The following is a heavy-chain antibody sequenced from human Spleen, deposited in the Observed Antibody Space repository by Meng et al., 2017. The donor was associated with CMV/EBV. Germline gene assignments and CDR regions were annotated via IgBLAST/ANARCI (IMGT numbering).Heavy chain of an antibody. CDR1: GDSFSGYY. J-gene: IGHJ3*02. Sequence: SETLSLTCAFHGDSFSGYYWSWIRQPSGKGLEWIGEINHGGSANYSPSLQSRLTISIDTPKNQFSLEMRSVTAADTAVYYCARRRRWSLVRLGAFDMWGQGTLVTVSS. V-gene: IGHV4-34*01. CDR2: INHGGSA. CDR3: ARRRRWSLVRLGAFDM. D-gene: IGHD3-16*01.